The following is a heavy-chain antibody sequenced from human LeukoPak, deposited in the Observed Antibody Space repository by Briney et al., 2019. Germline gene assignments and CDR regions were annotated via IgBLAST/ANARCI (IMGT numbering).Heavy chain of an antibody. J-gene: IGHJ4*02. D-gene: IGHD3-10*01. CDR1: GGSISSYY. Sequence: SSETLSLTCTVSGGSISSYYWSWIRQPPGKGLEWIGYIYYSGSTNYNPSLKSRGTISVDTSKNQFSLKLSSVTAADTAVYYCARTLNYYGSGNFDYWGQGTLVTVSS. CDR3: ARTLNYYGSGNFDY. CDR2: IYYSGST. V-gene: IGHV4-59*01.